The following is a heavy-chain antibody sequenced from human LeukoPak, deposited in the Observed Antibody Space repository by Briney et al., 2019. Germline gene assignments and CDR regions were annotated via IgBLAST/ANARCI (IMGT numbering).Heavy chain of an antibody. D-gene: IGHD6-13*01. CDR2: INAGNGNT. V-gene: IGHV1-3*01. CDR3: ARGGAAAGTGGFDY. J-gene: IGHJ4*02. CDR1: GYTFTSYA. Sequence: GASVKVSCKASGYTFTSYAMHWVRQAPGQRLEWMGWINAGNGNTKYSQKFQGRVTITRDTSASTAYMELSSLRSEDTAVYYCARGGAAAGTGGFDYWGQGTLVTVSS.